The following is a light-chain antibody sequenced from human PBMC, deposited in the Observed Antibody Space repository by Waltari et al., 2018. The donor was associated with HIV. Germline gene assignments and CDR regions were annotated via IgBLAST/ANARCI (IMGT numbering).Light chain of an antibody. Sequence: QLVLTQSPSASASLGESVKLTCTLSSGHSSYAIAWHQQQPAKGPRYLMTFNSDGSHSKGDGMPIRFSGSSSGAERYLAISSLQCEDEADYYWHTGCYGIHVFGGGTKLSVL. J-gene: IGLJ3*02. CDR3: HTGCYGIHV. V-gene: IGLV4-69*01. CDR1: SGHSSYA. CDR2: FNSDGSH.